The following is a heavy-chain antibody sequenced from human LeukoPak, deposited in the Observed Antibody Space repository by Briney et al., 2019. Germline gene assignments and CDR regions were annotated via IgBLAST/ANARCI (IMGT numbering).Heavy chain of an antibody. CDR3: AKDREIDSSGWYYYYYGMDV. CDR1: GFTFSSYE. Sequence: GGSLRLSCAASGFTFSSYEMIWVRQAPGKGLEWVAVISYDGSNKYYADSVKGRFTISRDNSKSTLYLQMNSLRAEDTAVYYCAKDREIDSSGWYYYYYGMDVWGQGTTVTVSS. CDR2: ISYDGSNK. D-gene: IGHD6-19*01. J-gene: IGHJ6*02. V-gene: IGHV3-30*18.